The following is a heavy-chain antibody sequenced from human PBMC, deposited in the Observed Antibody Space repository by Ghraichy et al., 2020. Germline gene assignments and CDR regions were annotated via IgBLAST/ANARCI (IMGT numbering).Heavy chain of an antibody. V-gene: IGHV4-39*01. CDR3: ARHDSRDILTGYYGDWFDP. D-gene: IGHD3-9*01. CDR1: GGSISSSSYY. J-gene: IGHJ5*02. Sequence: SETLSLTCTVSGGSISSSSYYWGWIRQPPGKGLEWIGSIYYSGSTYYNPSLKSRVTISVDTSKNQFSLKLSSVTAADTAVYYCARHDSRDILTGYYGDWFDPWGQGTLVTVSS. CDR2: IYYSGST.